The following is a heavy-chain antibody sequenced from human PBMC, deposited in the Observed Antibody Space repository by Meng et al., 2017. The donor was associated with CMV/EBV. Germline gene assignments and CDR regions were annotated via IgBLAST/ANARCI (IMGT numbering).Heavy chain of an antibody. CDR3: ARVGYSNYEPLYYYYGMDV. CDR2: ISYDGSNK. D-gene: IGHD4-11*01. Sequence: LSLTCAASGFTFSSYAMHWVRQAPGKGLEWVAVISYDGSNKYYADSVKGRFTISRDNSKNTLYLQMNSLRAEDTAVYYCARVGYSNYEPLYYYYGMDVWGQGTTVTVSS. J-gene: IGHJ6*02. V-gene: IGHV3-30*04. CDR1: GFTFSSYA.